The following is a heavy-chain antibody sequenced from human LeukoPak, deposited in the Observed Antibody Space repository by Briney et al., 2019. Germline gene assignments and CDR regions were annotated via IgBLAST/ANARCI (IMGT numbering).Heavy chain of an antibody. J-gene: IGHJ4*02. Sequence: ASVKVSCKASGYTFTGYYMHWVRQAPGQGLEWMGWINPNSGGTNYAQKFQGRVTMTRDTPISTAYMELSRLRSDDTAVYYCARGAYGSGSYSPFDFDYWGQGTLVTVSS. V-gene: IGHV1-2*02. D-gene: IGHD3-10*01. CDR1: GYTFTGYY. CDR2: INPNSGGT. CDR3: ARGAYGSGSYSPFDFDY.